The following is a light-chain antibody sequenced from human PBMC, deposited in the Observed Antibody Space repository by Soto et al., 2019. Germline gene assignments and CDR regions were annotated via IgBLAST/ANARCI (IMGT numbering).Light chain of an antibody. CDR2: STN. CDR3: AAWDDTLGGFYV. CDR1: NSNIASNY. V-gene: IGLV1-47*02. Sequence: TRPRSESEETWLRAAISRSGFNSNIASNYVCWYHQLPGAAPKLLIYSTNQRSSGVPGRFSAFKSGTSASLAISALRPEDEADYYCAAWDDTLGGFYVFGTGTKVTVL. J-gene: IGLJ1*01.